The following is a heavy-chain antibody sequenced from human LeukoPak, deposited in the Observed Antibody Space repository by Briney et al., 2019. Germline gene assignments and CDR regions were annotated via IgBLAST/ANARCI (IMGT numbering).Heavy chain of an antibody. Sequence: PGRSLRLSCAASGFTFGDYAMHWVRQAPGKGLEWVSGISWNSGSICYADSVKGRFAISRDNAKNSLYLQMNSLRAEDTALYYCAKARSSSMVRGGIDYWGQGTLVTASS. CDR3: AKARSSSMVRGGIDY. J-gene: IGHJ4*02. CDR2: ISWNSGSI. V-gene: IGHV3-9*01. D-gene: IGHD3-10*01. CDR1: GFTFGDYA.